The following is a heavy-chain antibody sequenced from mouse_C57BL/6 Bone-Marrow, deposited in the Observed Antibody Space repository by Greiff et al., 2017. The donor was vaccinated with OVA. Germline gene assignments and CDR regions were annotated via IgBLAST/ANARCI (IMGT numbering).Heavy chain of an antibody. CDR1: GFTFSDYG. CDR2: ISSGSSTI. J-gene: IGHJ4*01. Sequence: EVQLVESGGGLVKPGGSLTLSCAASGFTFSDYGMHWVRQAPEKGLEWVAYISSGSSTIYYADTVKGRFTISRDNAKNTLFLQMTSLRSEDTAMYYCARPYDYDEGGYAMDYWGQGTSVTVSS. V-gene: IGHV5-17*01. CDR3: ARPYDYDEGGYAMDY. D-gene: IGHD2-4*01.